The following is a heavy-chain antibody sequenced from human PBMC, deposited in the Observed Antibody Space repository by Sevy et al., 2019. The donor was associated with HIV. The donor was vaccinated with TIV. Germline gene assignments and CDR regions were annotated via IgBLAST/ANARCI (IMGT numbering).Heavy chain of an antibody. CDR3: ARGSLQGNYDL. CDR1: GYTFTSYD. CDR2: MSPNSGNT. J-gene: IGHJ4*02. V-gene: IGHV1-8*01. D-gene: IGHD3-16*01. Sequence: ASVKVSCKASGYTFTSYDINWVRQATGQGLEWMGWMSPNSGNTAFAQKFQGRVTIIRDTSTSTAYMRLSSLKSEDTAVYFCARGSLQGNYDLWGQGTLVTVSS.